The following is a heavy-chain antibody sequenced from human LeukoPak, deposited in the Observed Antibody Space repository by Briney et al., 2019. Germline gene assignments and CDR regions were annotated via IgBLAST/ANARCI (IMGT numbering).Heavy chain of an antibody. CDR1: GYTFTGYY. Sequence: ASVKVSCKASGYTFTGYYMHWVRQAPGQGLEWMGWINPNSGGTNYAQKFQGWVTMTRDTSISTAYMELSRLRSDDTAVYYCARASSTSSNWFDPWGQGTLVTVSS. J-gene: IGHJ5*02. D-gene: IGHD2-2*01. V-gene: IGHV1-2*04. CDR3: ARASSTSSNWFDP. CDR2: INPNSGGT.